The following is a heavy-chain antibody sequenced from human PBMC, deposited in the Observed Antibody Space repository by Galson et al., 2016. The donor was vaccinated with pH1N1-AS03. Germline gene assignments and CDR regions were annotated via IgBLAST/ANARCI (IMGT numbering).Heavy chain of an antibody. J-gene: IGHJ4*02. CDR2: ISGSVLNT. D-gene: IGHD3-10*01. CDR1: GFTFSNHA. V-gene: IGHV3-23*01. Sequence: SLRLSCAASGFTFSNHAMNWVRQAPGEGLEWVSGISGSVLNTQYADSAKGRFTISRDNSKNTLYLLMNSLRAEDTAVCYCARSPYYYGSGGIDYWGQGTLVAVSS. CDR3: ARSPYYYGSGGIDY.